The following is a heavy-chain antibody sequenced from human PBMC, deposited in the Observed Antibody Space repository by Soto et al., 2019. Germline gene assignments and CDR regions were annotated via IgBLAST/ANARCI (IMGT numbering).Heavy chain of an antibody. CDR3: ARGHRPRYYDFWSGYYGPFVGDYGMDV. J-gene: IGHJ6*02. CDR1: GYTFTSYD. Sequence: ASVKVSCKASGYTFTSYDINWVRQATGQGLEWMGWMNPNSGNTGYAQKFQGRVTMTRNTSISTAYMELSSLRSEDTAVYYCARGHRPRYYDFWSGYYGPFVGDYGMDVWGQGTTVTVSS. V-gene: IGHV1-8*01. D-gene: IGHD3-3*01. CDR2: MNPNSGNT.